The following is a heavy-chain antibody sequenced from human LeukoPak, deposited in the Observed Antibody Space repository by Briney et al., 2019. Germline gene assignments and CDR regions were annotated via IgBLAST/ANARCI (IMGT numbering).Heavy chain of an antibody. Sequence: TSETLSLTCSVSGGSISGSRYYWGWIRQPPAKGLEWVATVNDGGSALYNPSLRSRTTISVDTSKNQFSLRLTSVTAADTAVYYCAREPDAWDQGTLVTVSS. CDR1: GGSISGSRYY. CDR2: VNDGGSA. J-gene: IGHJ5*02. CDR3: AREPDA. V-gene: IGHV4-39*07.